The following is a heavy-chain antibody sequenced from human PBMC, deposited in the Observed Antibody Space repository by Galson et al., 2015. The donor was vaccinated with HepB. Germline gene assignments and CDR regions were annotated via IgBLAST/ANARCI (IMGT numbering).Heavy chain of an antibody. J-gene: IGHJ3*02. V-gene: IGHV1-3*01. CDR3: ARFPYYYDSSGYDDAFDI. D-gene: IGHD3-22*01. Sequence: SCKASGYTFTSSAMHWVRQAPGQRLEWMGWINAGNGNTKYSQKFQGRVTITRDTSASTAYMELSSLRSEDTAVYYCARFPYYYDSSGYDDAFDIWGQGTMVTVSS. CDR2: INAGNGNT. CDR1: GYTFTSSA.